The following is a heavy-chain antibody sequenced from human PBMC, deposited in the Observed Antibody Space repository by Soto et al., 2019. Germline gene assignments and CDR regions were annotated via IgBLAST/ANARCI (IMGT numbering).Heavy chain of an antibody. CDR2: ISARGGSS. D-gene: IGHD5-12*01. CDR1: GFSFSSYA. J-gene: IGHJ5*02. CDR3: AKGSIEYSASFDP. Sequence: EVQLLESGGDLVQPGGSLRLACAASGFSFSSYAMVWVRQAPGKGLEWVSVISARGGSSYFADSVKGRFTISRDNSKNVLSLEMNSLRAEDTAIYFCAKGSIEYSASFDPWGQGTLVLVSS. V-gene: IGHV3-23*01.